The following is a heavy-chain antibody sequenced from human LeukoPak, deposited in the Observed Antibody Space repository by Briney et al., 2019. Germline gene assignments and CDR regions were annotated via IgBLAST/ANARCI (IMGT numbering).Heavy chain of an antibody. Sequence: PGGSLRLSCAVSEFTVSNNYMNWVRQAPGKGLEWVSIIYPAGDTYYGDSVKGRFTISRDKSKNTLFLQMTSLRVEDTAVYYCTRENRGYTYGPIGDFYYGMDVWGQGTTVIVSS. J-gene: IGHJ6*02. CDR3: TRENRGYTYGPIGDFYYGMDV. CDR2: IYPAGDT. V-gene: IGHV3-53*01. D-gene: IGHD5-18*01. CDR1: EFTVSNNY.